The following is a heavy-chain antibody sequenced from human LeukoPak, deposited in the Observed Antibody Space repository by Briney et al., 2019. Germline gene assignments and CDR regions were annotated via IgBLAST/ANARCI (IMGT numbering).Heavy chain of an antibody. CDR3: ARASGGSPIDY. Sequence: PSETLSLTCTVSGGSISSGSYYWGWIRQPPGKGLEWIGSIYYSGSTYYNPSLKSRVTISVDTSKNQFSLKLSSVTAADTAVYYCARASGGSPIDYWGQGTLVTVSS. J-gene: IGHJ4*02. CDR1: GGSISSGSYY. V-gene: IGHV4-39*07. CDR2: IYYSGST. D-gene: IGHD2-15*01.